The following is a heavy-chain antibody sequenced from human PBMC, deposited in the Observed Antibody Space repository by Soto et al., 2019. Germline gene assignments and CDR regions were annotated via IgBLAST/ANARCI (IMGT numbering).Heavy chain of an antibody. Sequence: SETLSLTCTVSGGSGSSSDYYWGWIRQPPGKGLEWIGSVYYSGITYYNPSLKSRVTISVDTPKNQFSLSLRSVTAADTAVYCCARHQFSYYKDHIDYWGQVALVTLS. CDR3: ARHQFSYYKDHIDY. D-gene: IGHD3-10*01. CDR2: VYYSGIT. CDR1: GGSGSSSDYY. J-gene: IGHJ4*02. V-gene: IGHV4-39*01.